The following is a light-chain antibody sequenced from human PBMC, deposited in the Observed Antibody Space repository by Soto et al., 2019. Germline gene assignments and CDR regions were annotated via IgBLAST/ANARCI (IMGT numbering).Light chain of an antibody. CDR3: QQSIDWPLT. CDR1: QSVRSD. CDR2: HTS. V-gene: IGKV3-11*01. J-gene: IGKJ1*01. Sequence: EIVLTQSPGTLSLSPGERATLSCRASQSVRSDVGWYQQKPDQAPRLLIYHTSNRATGIPARFSGSGSGTDFTLTISSLEPEDFAVYYCQQSIDWPLTFGQGTKV.